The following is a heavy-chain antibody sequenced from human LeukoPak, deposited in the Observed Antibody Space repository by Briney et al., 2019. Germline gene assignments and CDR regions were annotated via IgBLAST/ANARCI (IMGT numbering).Heavy chain of an antibody. CDR3: AKALTTVGSGSYYSLYYYYGMDV. CDR1: GFTFSSYA. V-gene: IGHV3-23*01. CDR2: ISGSGGST. Sequence: GGSLRLSCAASGFTFSSYAMSWVRQAPGKGLEWVSAISGSGGSTYYADSVKGRFTISRDNSKNTLYLQMNSLRAEDTAVYYCAKALTTVGSGSYYSLYYYYGMDVWGQGTTVTVSS. J-gene: IGHJ6*02. D-gene: IGHD3-10*01.